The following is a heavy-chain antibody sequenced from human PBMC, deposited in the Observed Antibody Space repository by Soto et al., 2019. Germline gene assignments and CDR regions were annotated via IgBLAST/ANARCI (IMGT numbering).Heavy chain of an antibody. CDR3: ARDPATHSSSSVVGQYYFDY. Sequence: PGGSLRLSCAASGFTFSSYSMNWVRQAPGKGLEWVSSISSSSSYIYYADSVKGRFTISRDNAKNSLYLQMNSLRAEDTAVYYCARDPATHSSSSVVGQYYFDYWGQGTLVTVSS. D-gene: IGHD6-6*01. J-gene: IGHJ4*02. CDR2: ISSSSSYI. V-gene: IGHV3-21*01. CDR1: GFTFSSYS.